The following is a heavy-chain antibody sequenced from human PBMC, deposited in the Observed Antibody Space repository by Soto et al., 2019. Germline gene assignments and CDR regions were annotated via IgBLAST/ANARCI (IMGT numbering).Heavy chain of an antibody. CDR2: LSSSGNT. CDR1: AGSISNFY. J-gene: IGHJ6*02. V-gene: IGHV4-59*12. Sequence: NPSETLSLTCTVSAGSISNFYWSWIRQPPGKGLEWIGYLSSSGNTNYNPSLKSPVSISVDTSKNQFSLKLSSVTASDTAVYYCARGATGTTYYYYGMDVWGQGTTVTVSS. CDR3: ARGATGTTYYYYGMDV. D-gene: IGHD1-7*01.